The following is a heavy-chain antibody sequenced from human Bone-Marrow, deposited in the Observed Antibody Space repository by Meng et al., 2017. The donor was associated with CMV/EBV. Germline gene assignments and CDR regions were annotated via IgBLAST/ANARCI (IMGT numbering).Heavy chain of an antibody. V-gene: IGHV3-30*04. CDR1: GFTFSSNA. Sequence: SLRLSCAAAGFTFSSNAMHWVRQAPGKGLEWVAVISFDGRAKYYGDSVKGRFTISRDDSKNTLYLEMNSLRTEDTAVYYCATVRTGYWGQGTLVTVST. CDR3: ATVRTGY. CDR2: ISFDGRAK. J-gene: IGHJ4*02. D-gene: IGHD3-10*02.